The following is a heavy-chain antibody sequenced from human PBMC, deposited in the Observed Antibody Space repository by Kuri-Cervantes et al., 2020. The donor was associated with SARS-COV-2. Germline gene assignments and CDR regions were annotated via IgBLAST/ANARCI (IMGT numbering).Heavy chain of an antibody. CDR1: GDTFTRYY. J-gene: IGHJ6*03. D-gene: IGHD6-6*01. V-gene: IGHV1-46*01. Sequence: ALVKVSCKASGDTFTRYYMHWARQAPGQGLEWMGIINPSGDSTSYAQKFQGRVTMTRDTPTSTVYMELSSLRSEDTTVYYCARGQTSIAAHGEGGVYYYYYYMDVWGKGTTVTVSS. CDR2: INPSGDST. CDR3: ARGQTSIAAHGEGGVYYYYYYMDV.